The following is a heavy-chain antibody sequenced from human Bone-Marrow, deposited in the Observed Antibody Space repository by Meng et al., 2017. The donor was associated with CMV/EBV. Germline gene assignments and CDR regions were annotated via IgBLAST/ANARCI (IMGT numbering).Heavy chain of an antibody. V-gene: IGHV3-33*03. CDR1: GFTFGNSV. J-gene: IGHJ4*02. Sequence: LRPSCVASGFTFGNSVMHLVRQAPGKGLEWLALINYDGSNKFYADSVKGRFTVSRDNSDGTLYLQMNSLRVEDSAIYYCATNTPQFDWGQGTLVTVSS. CDR3: ATNTPQFD. D-gene: IGHD2-2*02. CDR2: INYDGSNK.